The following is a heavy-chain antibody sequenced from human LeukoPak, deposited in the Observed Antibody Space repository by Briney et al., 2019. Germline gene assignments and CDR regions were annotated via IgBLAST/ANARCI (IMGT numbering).Heavy chain of an antibody. CDR3: ATVPEGVPDAFDI. J-gene: IGHJ3*02. CDR1: GGTFSSYA. CDR2: IIPIFGTA. D-gene: IGHD3-16*01. V-gene: IGHV1-69*05. Sequence: SVKVSCKASGGTFSSYAISWVRQAPGQGLEWMGGIIPIFGTANYAQKFQGRVTITTDESTSTAYMELSSLRSEDTAVYHCATVPEGVPDAFDIWGQGTMVTVSS.